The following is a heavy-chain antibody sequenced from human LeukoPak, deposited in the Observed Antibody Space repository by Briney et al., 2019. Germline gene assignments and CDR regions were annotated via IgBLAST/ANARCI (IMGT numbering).Heavy chain of an antibody. V-gene: IGHV4-59*01. J-gene: IGHJ4*02. CDR3: ARDPGAYGGQDYFDY. Sequence: SETLSLTCTVSGVSISSYYWSWIRQPPGKGLEWIGYIYYSGSTNYNPSLKSRVTISVDASKNQFSLKLSSVTAADTAVYYCARDPGAYGGQDYFDYWGQGTLVTVSS. CDR1: GVSISSYY. D-gene: IGHD4/OR15-4a*01. CDR2: IYYSGST.